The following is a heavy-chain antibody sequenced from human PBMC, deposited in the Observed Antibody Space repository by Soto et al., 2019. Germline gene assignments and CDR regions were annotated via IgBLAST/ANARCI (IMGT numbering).Heavy chain of an antibody. CDR3: AKDAELLSDYYYYYGMDV. CDR1: GFTFSSYA. J-gene: IGHJ6*02. V-gene: IGHV3-23*01. CDR2: ISGSGGST. D-gene: IGHD3-10*01. Sequence: GGSLRLSCAASGFTFSSYAMSWVRQAPGKGLEWVSAISGSGGSTYYADSVKGRFTISRDNSKNTLYLQMNSLRAEDTAVYYCAKDAELLSDYYYYYGMDVWGQGTTVTVSS.